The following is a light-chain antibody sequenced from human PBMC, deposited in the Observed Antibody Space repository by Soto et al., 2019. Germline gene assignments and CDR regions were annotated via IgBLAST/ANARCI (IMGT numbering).Light chain of an antibody. CDR1: SSDVGSYNL. Sequence: QSELTQPASGSVSPGQSSTISCTRTSSDVGSYNLVSWYQQHPGKAPKLMIYEGSKRPSGVSNRFSGSKSGNTASLTISGLQAEDEADYYCCSYAGSSTYVFGNGTKVTVL. CDR2: EGS. V-gene: IGLV2-23*01. CDR3: CSYAGSSTYV. J-gene: IGLJ1*01.